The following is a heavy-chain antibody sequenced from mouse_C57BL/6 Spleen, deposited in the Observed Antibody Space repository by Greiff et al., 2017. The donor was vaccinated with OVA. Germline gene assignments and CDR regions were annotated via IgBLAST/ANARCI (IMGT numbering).Heavy chain of an antibody. CDR3: TKLGRVDWYFDD. D-gene: IGHD4-1*01. J-gene: IGHJ1*03. V-gene: IGHV1-15*01. CDR2: IDPETGGT. CDR1: GCTFTDYE. Sequence: VQLQQSGAELVRPGASVTLSCKASGCTFTDYEMHWVKQTPVHGLEWIGAIDPETGGTAYNQKFKGKAILTADKSSSTAYMELRSLTSEDSAVYYCTKLGRVDWYFDDWGTGTTVTVSS.